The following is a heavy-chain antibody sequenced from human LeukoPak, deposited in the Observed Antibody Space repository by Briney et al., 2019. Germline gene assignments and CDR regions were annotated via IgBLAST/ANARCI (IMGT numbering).Heavy chain of an antibody. CDR1: GFTFSSYA. V-gene: IGHV3-23*01. J-gene: IGHJ4*02. D-gene: IGHD1-26*01. CDR3: AKTASYWYLDD. Sequence: GGSLRLSCAASGFTFSSYAMSWVRQAPGKRLEWVSLISGGGGTTYYADSVKGRFTISRDNSENTLYLQMDGLTAGDTAVYYCAKTASYWYLDDWGQGTLVTVSS. CDR2: ISGGGGTT.